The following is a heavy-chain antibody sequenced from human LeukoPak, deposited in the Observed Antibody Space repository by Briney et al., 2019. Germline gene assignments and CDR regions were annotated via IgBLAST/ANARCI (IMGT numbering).Heavy chain of an antibody. D-gene: IGHD1-14*01. CDR1: GFTFSSHL. Sequence: SGGSLRLSCAASGFTFSSHLMHWVRQAQGTGLVWVSSVKSDGTATNYADSVKGRFTISRDNAKNTLYLQMNSLRVEDTAVYYCVRKFATGDWGQGLLVTVSS. J-gene: IGHJ4*02. V-gene: IGHV3-74*01. CDR3: VRKFATGD. CDR2: VKSDGTAT.